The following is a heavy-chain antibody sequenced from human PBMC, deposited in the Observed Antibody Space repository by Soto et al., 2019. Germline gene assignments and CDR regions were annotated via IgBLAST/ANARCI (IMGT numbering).Heavy chain of an antibody. CDR3: ARAPYDFWSGYYYMDV. J-gene: IGHJ6*03. V-gene: IGHV3-72*01. Sequence: EVQLVESGGGLVQPGGPLRLSCAASGFTFSDHYMDWVRQAPGKGLEWVGRTRNKANSYTTEYAASVKGRFTISRDDSKNSLYLQMNSLKTEDTAVYYCARAPYDFWSGYYYMDVWGKGTTVTVSS. CDR2: TRNKANSYTT. CDR1: GFTFSDHY. D-gene: IGHD3-3*01.